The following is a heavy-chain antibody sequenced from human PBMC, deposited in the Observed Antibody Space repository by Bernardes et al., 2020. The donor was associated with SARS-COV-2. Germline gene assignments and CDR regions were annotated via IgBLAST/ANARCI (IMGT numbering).Heavy chain of an antibody. D-gene: IGHD4-17*01. V-gene: IGHV3-48*02. CDR2: ISSSSSTI. Sequence: GGSLRLSCAASGFTFSSYSMNWVRQAPGKGLEWVSYISSSSSTIYYADSVKGRFTISRDNAKNSLYLQMNSLRDEDTAVYYCVCGGWYYGGQPGSMDVWGQGTTVTVSS. CDR3: VCGGWYYGGQPGSMDV. J-gene: IGHJ6*02. CDR1: GFTFSSYS.